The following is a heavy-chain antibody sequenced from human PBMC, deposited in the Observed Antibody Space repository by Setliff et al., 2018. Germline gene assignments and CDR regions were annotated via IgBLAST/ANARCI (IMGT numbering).Heavy chain of an antibody. CDR2: INAGNGNT. J-gene: IGHJ5*02. CDR3: ARGVDSSIGARMEPRDNWFDP. D-gene: IGHD3-22*01. Sequence: ASVKVSCKASGYTFTSYAMHWVRQAPGQRLEWMGWINAGNGNTKYSQKFQGRVTITRDTSASTAYMELSSLRSEDTAVYYCARGVDSSIGARMEPRDNWFDPWGQGTLVTVSS. CDR1: GYTFTSYA. V-gene: IGHV1-3*01.